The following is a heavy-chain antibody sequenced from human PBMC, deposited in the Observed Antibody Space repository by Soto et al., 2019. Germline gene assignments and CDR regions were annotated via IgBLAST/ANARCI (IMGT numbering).Heavy chain of an antibody. Sequence: QVQLVQSGAEVKKPGSSVKVSCKASGGNLSNYGISWVRQAPGQGLEWMVGIIPVFGTANYAQKFQGRVTITADESTSIVYMDVTSLRSEDTAVYYCARGDATKIVVTTYYAMDVWGQGTTVTVSS. CDR3: ARGDATKIVVTTYYAMDV. V-gene: IGHV1-69*12. CDR1: GGNLSNYG. CDR2: IIPVFGTA. J-gene: IGHJ6*02. D-gene: IGHD3-9*01.